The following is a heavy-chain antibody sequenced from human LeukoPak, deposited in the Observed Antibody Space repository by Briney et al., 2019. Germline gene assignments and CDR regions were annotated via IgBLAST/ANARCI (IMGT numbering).Heavy chain of an antibody. D-gene: IGHD6-13*01. J-gene: IGHJ4*02. CDR1: GGSISSSNW. CDR2: IYHSGST. CDR3: ARAGIAAAGTAGG. V-gene: IGHV4-4*02. Sequence: SETLSLTCAVSGGSISSSNWWSWVRQPPGKGLEWIGEIYHSGSTNYNPSLKSRVTISVDKSKNQFSLKLSSVTAADTAVYYRARAGIAAAGTAGGWGQGTLVTVSS.